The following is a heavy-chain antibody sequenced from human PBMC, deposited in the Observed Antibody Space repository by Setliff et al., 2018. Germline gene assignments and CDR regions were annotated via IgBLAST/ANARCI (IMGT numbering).Heavy chain of an antibody. V-gene: IGHV5-51*01. CDR1: GYRFTTYW. CDR2: VFSGDSDT. D-gene: IGHD6-25*01. J-gene: IGHJ3*02. Sequence: GESLKISCKGSGYRFTTYWIGWVRPMPGKGMEWMGIVFSGDSDTSYSPSFQGQVNMSADKSINTAYLQWSSLKASDTAMYYCARLGEPASHDAFDIWGQGTMVTVSS. CDR3: ARLGEPASHDAFDI.